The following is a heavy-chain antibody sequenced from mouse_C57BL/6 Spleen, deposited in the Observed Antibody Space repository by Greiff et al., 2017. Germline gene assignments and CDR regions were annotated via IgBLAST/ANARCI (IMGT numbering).Heavy chain of an antibody. CDR2: IRLKSDNYAT. D-gene: IGHD2-4*01. V-gene: IGHV6-3*01. CDR3: TGYDYDGVAY. CDR1: GFTFSNYW. Sequence: EVKLQESGGGLVQPGGSMKLSCVASGFTFSNYWMNWVRQSPEKGLEWVAQIRLKSDNYATHYAESVKGRFTISRDDSKSSVYLQMNNLRAEDTGIYYCTGYDYDGVAYWGQGTLVTVSA. J-gene: IGHJ3*01.